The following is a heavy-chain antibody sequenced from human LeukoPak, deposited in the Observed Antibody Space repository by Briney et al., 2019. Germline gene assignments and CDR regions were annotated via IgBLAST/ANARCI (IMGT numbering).Heavy chain of an antibody. Sequence: GGSLRFSCAASGFTFSSYSMNWVRQAPGKGLEWVSSITSSSSYIYYADSVKGRFTISRDNAKNSLYLQMNSLRAEDTAVYYCARAPGTTFDYWGHGNMVTVSS. D-gene: IGHD4-17*01. CDR3: ARAPGTTFDY. J-gene: IGHJ4*01. CDR2: ITSSSSYI. CDR1: GFTFSSYS. V-gene: IGHV3-21*01.